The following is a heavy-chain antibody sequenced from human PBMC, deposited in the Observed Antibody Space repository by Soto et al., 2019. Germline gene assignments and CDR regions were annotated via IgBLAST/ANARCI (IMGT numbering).Heavy chain of an antibody. CDR1: GGTFSSYT. V-gene: IGHV1-69*02. CDR3: ARGTMVRGVIITGPNWFDP. J-gene: IGHJ5*02. D-gene: IGHD3-10*01. Sequence: GASVKVSCKASGGTFSSYTISWVRQAPGQGLEWMGRVIPILGIANYAQKFQGRVTITADKSTSTAYMELSSLRSEDTAVYYCARGTMVRGVIITGPNWFDPWGQGTLVTVYS. CDR2: VIPILGIA.